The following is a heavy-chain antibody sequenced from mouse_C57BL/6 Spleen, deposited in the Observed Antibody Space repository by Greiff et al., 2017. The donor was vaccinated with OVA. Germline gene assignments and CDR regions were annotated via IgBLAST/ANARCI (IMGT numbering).Heavy chain of an antibody. D-gene: IGHD4-1*01. CDR1: GYTFTSYW. CDR2: ISPGSGSP. J-gene: IGHJ2*01. CDR3: ARDWDSFDY. V-gene: IGHV1-55*01. Sequence: QVQLQQPGAELVKPGASVKMSCKASGYTFTSYWITWVKQRPGQGLEWIGDISPGSGSPNYNEKFKSKATLTVDTSSSTAYMQLSSLTSEDSAVYYCARDWDSFDYWGKGTTLTVSS.